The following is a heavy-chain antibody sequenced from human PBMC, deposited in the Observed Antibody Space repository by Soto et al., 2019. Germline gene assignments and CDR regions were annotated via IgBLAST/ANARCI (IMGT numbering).Heavy chain of an antibody. J-gene: IGHJ6*02. CDR2: IWYDGSNK. CDR1: GFTFSIYG. V-gene: IGHV3-33*01. CDR3: XRGSGYGYTYYYYGTDV. D-gene: IGHD5-18*01. Sequence: GGSLRLSCVASGFTFSIYGMHWVRQAPGKGLEWVAVIWYDGSNKYYADSVKGRFTISRDNSKNTLYLQMNSLRAEDTAVYYCXRGSGYGYTYYYYGTDVWGQGTTVTVSS.